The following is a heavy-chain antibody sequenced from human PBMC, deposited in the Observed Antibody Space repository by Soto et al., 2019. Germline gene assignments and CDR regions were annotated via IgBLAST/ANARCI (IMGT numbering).Heavy chain of an antibody. V-gene: IGHV1-69*02. CDR1: GDTFSRFT. J-gene: IGHJ4*02. CDR2: IIPMLGVS. Sequence: QVQLVQSGAEVTKPGSSVTVSCTASGDTFSRFTLSWVRQAPGQGLEWMGRIIPMLGVSNSALKFQGRVTITADKSTNKVYMHLNSLRSDDTAVYYCATSYGSGSAHFDSWGQGTLVTVSS. CDR3: ATSYGSGSAHFDS. D-gene: IGHD3-10*01.